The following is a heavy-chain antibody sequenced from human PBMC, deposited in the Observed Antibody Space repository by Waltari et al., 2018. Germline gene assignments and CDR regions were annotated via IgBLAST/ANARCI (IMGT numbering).Heavy chain of an antibody. V-gene: IGHV3-48*04. CDR2: ISSSSSTI. D-gene: IGHD3-10*01. CDR1: GFTFSSYS. CDR3: ARDRSGLMVQGDAFDI. Sequence: EVQLVESGGGLVQPGGSLRLSCAASGFTFSSYSMNWVRQAPGKGLEWVSYISSSSSTIYYADSVKGRFTISRDNAKNSLYLQMNSLRAEDTAVYYCARDRSGLMVQGDAFDIWGQGTMVTVSS. J-gene: IGHJ3*02.